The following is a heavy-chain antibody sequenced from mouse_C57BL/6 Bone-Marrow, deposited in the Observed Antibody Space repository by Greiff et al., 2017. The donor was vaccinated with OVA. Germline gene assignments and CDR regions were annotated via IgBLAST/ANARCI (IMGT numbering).Heavy chain of an antibody. D-gene: IGHD1-1*01. J-gene: IGHJ2*01. Sequence: EVHLVESGGGLVQPGGSMKLSCVASGFTFSNYWMNWVRQFPEKGLEWVAQIRLKSDNYATHYAESVKGRFTISRDDSKSSVYLQMNNLRAEDTGIYYCTAGKDFDYWGQGTTLTVSS. CDR2: IRLKSDNYAT. CDR3: TAGKDFDY. V-gene: IGHV6-3*01. CDR1: GFTFSNYW.